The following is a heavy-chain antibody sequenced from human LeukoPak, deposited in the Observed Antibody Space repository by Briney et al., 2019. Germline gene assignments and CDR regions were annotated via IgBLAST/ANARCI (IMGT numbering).Heavy chain of an antibody. V-gene: IGHV1-69*05. D-gene: IGHD1-26*01. Sequence: VASVKVSCKASGGTFSSYAISWVRQAPGQGLEWMGGIIPIFGTANYAQKFQGRVTITTDESTSTAYMELSSLGSEDTAVYYCARGTVGATRSHFDYWGQGTLVTVSS. CDR1: GGTFSSYA. J-gene: IGHJ4*02. CDR2: IIPIFGTA. CDR3: ARGTVGATRSHFDY.